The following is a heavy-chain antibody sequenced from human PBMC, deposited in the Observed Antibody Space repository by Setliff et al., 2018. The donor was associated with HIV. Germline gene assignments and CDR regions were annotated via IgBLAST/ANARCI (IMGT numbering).Heavy chain of an antibody. D-gene: IGHD3-3*01. CDR1: GFTFSNAW. CDR2: IKSKIDGGTT. V-gene: IGHV3-15*01. CDR3: ARDLTIFGVVIMRPSAFDI. Sequence: KSGGSLRLSCAASGFTFSNAWLSWVRQAPGKGLEWVGRIKSKIDGGTTDYAAPVKGRFTISRDDSKNTLYLQMNRLKTEDTAVYYCARDLTIFGVVIMRPSAFDIWGQGTMVTVSS. J-gene: IGHJ3*02.